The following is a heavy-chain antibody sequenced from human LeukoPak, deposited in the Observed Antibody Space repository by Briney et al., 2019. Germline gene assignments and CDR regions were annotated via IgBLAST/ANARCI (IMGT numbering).Heavy chain of an antibody. CDR3: AKELGWLRSRGFDY. V-gene: IGHV3-23*01. D-gene: IGHD5-12*01. CDR1: GFTFTSFA. J-gene: IGHJ4*02. CDR2: ISGSGDST. Sequence: GGSLRLSCAVSGFTFTSFAKGWVGRAQGRGLGWVSSISGSGDSTYYADSVKGRFIISGDNSKNTLYLQMTSLRAEDTAVYFCAKELGWLRSRGFDYWGQGTLVTVSS.